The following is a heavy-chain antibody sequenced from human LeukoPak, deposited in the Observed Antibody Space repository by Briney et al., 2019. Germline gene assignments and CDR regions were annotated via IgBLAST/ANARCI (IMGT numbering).Heavy chain of an antibody. CDR3: AREEKYYDILTGPTYYMDV. Sequence: GASVKVSSKASGYTFTGYYVHWVRQAPGQGLEWMGWIDPNSGGTNYAQKFQGRVTMTRDTSISTAYMELSRLRSDDTAVYYCAREEKYYDILTGPTYYMDVWGKGTTVTVSS. D-gene: IGHD3-9*01. CDR2: IDPNSGGT. J-gene: IGHJ6*03. CDR1: GYTFTGYY. V-gene: IGHV1-2*02.